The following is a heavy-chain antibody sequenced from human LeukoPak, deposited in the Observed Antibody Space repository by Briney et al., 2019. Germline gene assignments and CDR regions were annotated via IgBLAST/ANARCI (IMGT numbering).Heavy chain of an antibody. CDR1: GFTFSSYA. J-gene: IGHJ3*02. V-gene: IGHV3-30*04. CDR3: ARVSGSYSLSAFDI. CDR2: ISYDGSNK. Sequence: PGGSLRLSCAASGFTFSSYAMHWVRQAPGKGLEWVAVISYDGSNKYYADSVKGRFTISRDNSKNPLYLQMNSLRAEDTAVYYCARVSGSYSLSAFDIWGQGTMVTVSS. D-gene: IGHD1-26*01.